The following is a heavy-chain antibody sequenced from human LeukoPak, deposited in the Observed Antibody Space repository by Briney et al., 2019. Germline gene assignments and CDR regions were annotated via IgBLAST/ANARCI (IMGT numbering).Heavy chain of an antibody. CDR3: ARGPTMIVVVITGTYYFDY. CDR2: MNPNSGNT. CDR1: GYTFTSYD. Sequence: ASVKVSCKASGYTFTSYDINWVRQATGQGLEWMGWMNPNSGNTGYARKFQGRVTMTRNTSISTAYMELSSLRSEDTAVYYFARGPTMIVVVITGTYYFDYWGQGTLVTVSS. V-gene: IGHV1-8*01. D-gene: IGHD3-22*01. J-gene: IGHJ4*02.